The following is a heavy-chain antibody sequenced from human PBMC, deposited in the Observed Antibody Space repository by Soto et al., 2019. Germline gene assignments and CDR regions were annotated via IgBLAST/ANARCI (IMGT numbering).Heavy chain of an antibody. CDR2: INHRGST. Sequence: SETLSLTCAVYGESFIGYYWTWIRQPPGKGLEWIGEINHRGSTSYNPSLKSRVSISMDTSKNQFSLNLDSVTAADTAVYFCARDFAYFDSWGQGTLVTVSS. CDR1: GESFIGYY. D-gene: IGHD3-3*01. V-gene: IGHV4-34*01. J-gene: IGHJ4*02. CDR3: ARDFAYFDS.